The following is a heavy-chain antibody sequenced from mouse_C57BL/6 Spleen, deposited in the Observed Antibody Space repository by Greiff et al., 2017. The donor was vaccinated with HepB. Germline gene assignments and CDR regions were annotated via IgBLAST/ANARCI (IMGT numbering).Heavy chain of an antibody. Sequence: EVKLQESGAELVKPGASVKLSCTASGFNIKDYYMHWVKQRTEQGLEWIGRIDPEDGETKYAPKFQGKATITADTSSNTAYLQLSSLTSEDTAVYYCARGHYGSSYDYAMDYWGQGTSVTVSS. V-gene: IGHV14-2*01. CDR2: IDPEDGET. J-gene: IGHJ4*01. CDR1: GFNIKDYY. D-gene: IGHD1-1*01. CDR3: ARGHYGSSYDYAMDY.